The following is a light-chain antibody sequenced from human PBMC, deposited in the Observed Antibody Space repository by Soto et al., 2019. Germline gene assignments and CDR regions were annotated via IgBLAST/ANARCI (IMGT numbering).Light chain of an antibody. V-gene: IGLV2-23*01. J-gene: IGLJ1*01. CDR2: EGS. CDR1: SSDVGSYNL. CDR3: CSYAGSSTFV. Sequence: QSALTQPASVSGSPGQSITISCTGTSSDVGSYNLVSWYQQHPGKAPKLMIYEGSRRPSGVFNRFSGSKSGNTASLTISGLQAEDEADYFCCSYAGSSTFVFGTGTKLTVL.